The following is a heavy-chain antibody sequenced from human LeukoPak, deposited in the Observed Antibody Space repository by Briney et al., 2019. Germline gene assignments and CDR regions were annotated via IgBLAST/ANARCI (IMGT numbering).Heavy chain of an antibody. CDR1: GGSISSSSYY. CDR2: IYYSGST. D-gene: IGHD4-23*01. V-gene: IGHV4-31*03. J-gene: IGHJ3*02. CDR3: AREPVTNTGGAFDI. Sequence: TSETLSLTCTVSGGSISSSSYYWGWIRQPPGKGLEWIGYIYYSGSTYYNPSLKSRVTISVDTSKNQFSLKLSSVTAADTAVYYCAREPVTNTGGAFDIWGQGTMVTVSS.